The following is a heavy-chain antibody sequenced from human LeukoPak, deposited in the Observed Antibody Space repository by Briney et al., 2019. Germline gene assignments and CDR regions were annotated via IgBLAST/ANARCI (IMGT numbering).Heavy chain of an antibody. CDR1: GFTFSSYN. D-gene: IGHD2-2*01. J-gene: IGHJ4*02. V-gene: IGHV3-21*01. CDR3: ASASYCSSTSCYLDFNY. CDR2: ISSSSSYI. Sequence: GGSLRLSCAASGFTFSSYNMDWVRQAPGKGLEWVSSISSSSSYIYYADSVKGRFTISRDNAKNSLYLQMNSLRAEDTAVYYCASASYCSSTSCYLDFNYGGQGALVTVSS.